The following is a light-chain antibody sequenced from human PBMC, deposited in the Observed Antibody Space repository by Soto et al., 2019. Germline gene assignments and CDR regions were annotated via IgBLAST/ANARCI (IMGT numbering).Light chain of an antibody. J-gene: IGKJ1*01. Sequence: MTQSPSSVSASIGDRVTITCRASQDISTWLAWYQQKPGQAPRLLIYGAYTRATGIPARFSGSGSGTDFTLTISSLQSEDFAVYYCQHYNYWPPKTFGQGTKVDIK. CDR3: QHYNYWPPKT. CDR1: QDISTW. CDR2: GAY. V-gene: IGKV3-15*01.